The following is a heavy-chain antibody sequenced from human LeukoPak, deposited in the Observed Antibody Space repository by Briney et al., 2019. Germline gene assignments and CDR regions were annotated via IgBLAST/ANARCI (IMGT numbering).Heavy chain of an antibody. CDR2: ISSSSSYI. V-gene: IGHV3-21*01. D-gene: IGHD6-13*01. CDR1: GFTFSSYS. Sequence: GSLRLSCAASGFTFSSYSMNWVRQAPGKGLEWVSSISSSSSYIYYADSVKGRFTISRDNAKNSLYLQMNSLRAEDTAVYYCARDPGYSRGADWFDPWGQGTLVTVSS. J-gene: IGHJ5*02. CDR3: ARDPGYSRGADWFDP.